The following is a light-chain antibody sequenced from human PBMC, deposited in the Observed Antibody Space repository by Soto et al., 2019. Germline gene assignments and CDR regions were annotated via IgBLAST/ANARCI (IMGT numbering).Light chain of an antibody. Sequence: QSVLTQPASVSGSPGQSIAISCTGTSSNIGSYNYVSWYQQHPGKAPKLMIYDVSNRPSGVSDRFSGSKSGNTASLTISGLQAEDEADYYCISYTSSSTDVFGTGTKVTVL. CDR1: SSNIGSYNY. CDR3: ISYTSSSTDV. J-gene: IGLJ1*01. CDR2: DVS. V-gene: IGLV2-14*01.